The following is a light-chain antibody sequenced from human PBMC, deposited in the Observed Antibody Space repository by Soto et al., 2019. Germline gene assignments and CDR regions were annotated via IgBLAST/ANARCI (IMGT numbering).Light chain of an antibody. V-gene: IGKV3-20*01. Sequence: EIVLTQSPGTLSLSPGERATLSCRASQSVSSSYLAWYQQKPGQAPRLLIYGVSSRATGIPDRFSGSGSGTDFTLTISRLEPEDFAVYYCQQYGSSPETFGQGTKVESK. CDR1: QSVSSSY. CDR2: GVS. J-gene: IGKJ1*01. CDR3: QQYGSSPET.